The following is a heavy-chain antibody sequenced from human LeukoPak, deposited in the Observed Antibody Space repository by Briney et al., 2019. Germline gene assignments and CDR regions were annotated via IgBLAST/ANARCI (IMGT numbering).Heavy chain of an antibody. Sequence: SETLSLTCTVSGGSISSYYWSLIRQPPGKGLDWIGYIHYSGSTNYNPSLKSRVTMSVDTSKNQFSLKLSSVTAADTAVYYCARDVVRGVIHDYWGQGALVTVSS. D-gene: IGHD3-10*01. CDR1: GGSISSYY. J-gene: IGHJ4*02. V-gene: IGHV4-59*12. CDR2: IHYSGST. CDR3: ARDVVRGVIHDY.